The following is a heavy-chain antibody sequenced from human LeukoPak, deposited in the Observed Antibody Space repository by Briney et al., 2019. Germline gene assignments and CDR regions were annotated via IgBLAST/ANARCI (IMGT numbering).Heavy chain of an antibody. CDR2: IYYSGSA. CDR1: GGSLDNYY. D-gene: IGHD3-16*01. Sequence: SETLSLTCTASGGSLDNYYWCWMWQPPGKGLEYIADIYYSGSANYNSYLKSRVSISVDTSKNQFSLTMNSVTAADTAVFYCARWGVSVGGRTYLEYRGQGKLVTVSS. V-gene: IGHV4-59*01. J-gene: IGHJ4*02. CDR3: ARWGVSVGGRTYLEY.